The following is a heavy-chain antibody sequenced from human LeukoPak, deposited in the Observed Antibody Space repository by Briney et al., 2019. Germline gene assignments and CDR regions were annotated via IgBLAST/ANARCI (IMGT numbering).Heavy chain of an antibody. D-gene: IGHD5-24*01. CDR3: ARDKRMGYYYYYGMDV. CDR1: GYTFTGYC. J-gene: IGHJ6*02. CDR2: INPNSGGT. V-gene: IGHV1-2*02. Sequence: ASVKVSCKASGYTFTGYCMHWVRQAPGQGLEWMGWINPNSGGTNYAQKFQGRVTMTRDTSISTAYMELSRLTSDDTAVYYCARDKRMGYYYYYGMDVWGQGTTVTVSS.